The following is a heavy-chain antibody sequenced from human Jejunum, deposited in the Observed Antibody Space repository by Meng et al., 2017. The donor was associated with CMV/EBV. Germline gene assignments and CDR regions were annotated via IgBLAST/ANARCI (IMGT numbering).Heavy chain of an antibody. V-gene: IGHV4-31*02. CDR2: IYYSGRT. CDR3: ARTLGETTDYGSGTYLPMYWFDP. D-gene: IGHD3-10*01. Sequence: YYCSWIRQYPGKGLEWIGHIYYSGRTDYNPSLKSRITVSVDTSKNQFSLKLSSVTAADTAVYYCARTLGETTDYGSGTYLPMYWFDPWGRGTLVTVSS. CDR1: YY. J-gene: IGHJ5*02.